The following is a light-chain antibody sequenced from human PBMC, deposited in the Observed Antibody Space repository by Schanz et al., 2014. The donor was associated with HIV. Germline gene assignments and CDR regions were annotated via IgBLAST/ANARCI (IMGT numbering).Light chain of an antibody. V-gene: IGLV1-44*01. Sequence: QSVLTQPPSASGTPGQRVTISCSGSNSNIGSNSVNWHQQLPGTAPKLLLYGNSQRPSGVPARFSGSKSGTSASLAISGLQSEDEADYYCQSFDSSLRASVFGGGTKLTVL. CDR3: QSFDSSLRASV. J-gene: IGLJ2*01. CDR2: GNS. CDR1: NSNIGSNS.